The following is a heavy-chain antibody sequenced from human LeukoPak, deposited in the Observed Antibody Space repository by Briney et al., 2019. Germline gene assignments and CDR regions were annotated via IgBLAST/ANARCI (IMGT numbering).Heavy chain of an antibody. CDR2: IYTSGST. V-gene: IGHV4-4*09. J-gene: IGHJ6*03. D-gene: IGHD2-15*01. Sequence: SETLSLTCTVSGGSISNYYWSWIRQPPGKGLEWIGYIYTSGSTKYNPSLKSRVTISVDTSKNQLSLKLSSVTAAATAVYYCAGPDIATRPRKYYYYYMDVWGKGTTVTVSS. CDR1: GGSISNYY. CDR3: AGPDIATRPRKYYYYYMDV.